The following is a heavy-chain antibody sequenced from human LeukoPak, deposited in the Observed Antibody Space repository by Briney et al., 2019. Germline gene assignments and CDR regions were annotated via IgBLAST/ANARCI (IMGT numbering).Heavy chain of an antibody. V-gene: IGHV6-1*01. CDR3: ARVGFVEWELVGYEAFDI. D-gene: IGHD1-26*01. CDR1: GDSVSSNSVA. Sequence: SQTLSLTCAISGDSVSSNSVAWNWIRQSPSRGLEWLGRTYYRSKWYNDYAVSVKSRITINPDTSKNQFSLQLNSVTPEDTAVYYCARVGFVEWELVGYEAFDIWGQGTMVTVSS. J-gene: IGHJ3*02. CDR2: TYYRSKWYN.